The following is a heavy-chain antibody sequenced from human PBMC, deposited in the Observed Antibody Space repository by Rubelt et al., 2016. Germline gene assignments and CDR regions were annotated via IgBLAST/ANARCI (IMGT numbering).Heavy chain of an antibody. V-gene: IGHV1-18*01. D-gene: IGHD6-13*01. Sequence: QVQLVQSGGEMKKPGASVKVSCMASGYNFIGYEITWVRQAPGQGLEWVGWITTHNADTKYAEQFQGRVTMTTEASTRTAYLDLRSLRSDDTAVYYCARDGIAAAVDYWGQGTLVTVSS. CDR3: ARDGIAAAVDY. CDR1: GYNFIGYE. CDR2: ITTHNADT. J-gene: IGHJ4*02.